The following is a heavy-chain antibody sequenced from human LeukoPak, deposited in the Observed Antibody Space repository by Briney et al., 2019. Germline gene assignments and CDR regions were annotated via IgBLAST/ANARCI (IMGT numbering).Heavy chain of an antibody. CDR1: GFTFSSYA. D-gene: IGHD3-3*01. V-gene: IGHV3-23*01. CDR3: AKQYDFWSGPDY. J-gene: IGHJ4*01. Sequence: RAGGSLRLSCAASGFTFSSYAMNWVAQAPGKGLEWRSGISGSGNSTYYADSVKGRFTISRDNSKNTLYLQMSSLRIEDTAVYYCAKQYDFWSGPDYWGQGTLVTVSS. CDR2: ISGSGNST.